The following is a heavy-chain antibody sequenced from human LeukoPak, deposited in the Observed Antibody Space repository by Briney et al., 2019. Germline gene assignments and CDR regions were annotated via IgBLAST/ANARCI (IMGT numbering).Heavy chain of an antibody. J-gene: IGHJ4*02. Sequence: GGSLRLSCAASGFTLSRHSMNWVRQAPGKGLEWVSSISSSSSYIYYADSVKGRFTISRDNAKNSLYLLMNSLRAEDTAVYYCAKVSESNYDFLTGYYTPYYFDYWGQGTLVTVSS. CDR3: AKVSESNYDFLTGYYTPYYFDY. V-gene: IGHV3-21*04. CDR1: GFTLSRHS. D-gene: IGHD3-9*01. CDR2: ISSSSSYI.